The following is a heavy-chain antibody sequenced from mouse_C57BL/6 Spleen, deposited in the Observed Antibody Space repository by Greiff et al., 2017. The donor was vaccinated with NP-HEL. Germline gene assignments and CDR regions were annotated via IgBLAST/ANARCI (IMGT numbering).Heavy chain of an antibody. CDR1: GYTFTSYW. CDR2: IDPNSGGT. Sequence: VQLQQPGAELVKPGASVKLSCKASGYTFTSYWMHWVKQRPGRGLEWIGRIDPNSGGTKYNEKFKSKATLTVDKPSSTAYMQLSSLTSEYSAVDYCAREEDDGYYGFAYWGQGTLVTVSA. J-gene: IGHJ3*01. D-gene: IGHD2-3*01. V-gene: IGHV1-72*01. CDR3: AREEDDGYYGFAY.